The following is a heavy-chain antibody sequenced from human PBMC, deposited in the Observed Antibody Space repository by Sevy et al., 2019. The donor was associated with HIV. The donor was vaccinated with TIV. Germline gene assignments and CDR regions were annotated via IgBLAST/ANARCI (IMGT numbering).Heavy chain of an antibody. CDR1: GFIFSDYY. CDR2: ISSGTPHR. D-gene: IGHD1-7*01. V-gene: IGHV3-11*06. Sequence: GGSLRLSCAASGFIFSDYYMSWIRQSPGKGLEWVSDISSGTPHRKYADSVKGRFTISRDNAKNSLYLQMNSLTVEDTAVYYCARDRRNYSGQYFDFWGQGTLVTVSS. CDR3: ARDRRNYSGQYFDF. J-gene: IGHJ4*02.